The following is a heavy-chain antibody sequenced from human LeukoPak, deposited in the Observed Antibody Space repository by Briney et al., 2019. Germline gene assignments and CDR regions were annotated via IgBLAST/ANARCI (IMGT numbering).Heavy chain of an antibody. CDR1: GGSFSGYY. Sequence: SETLSLTCAVYGGSFSGYYWSWIRQSPGKGLEWIGEINHSGSTNYNPSLKSRVTISVDTSKNQFSLKLSSVTAADTAVYYCARAPPFDPWGQGTLVTVSS. CDR3: ARAPPFDP. V-gene: IGHV4-34*01. J-gene: IGHJ5*02. CDR2: INHSGST.